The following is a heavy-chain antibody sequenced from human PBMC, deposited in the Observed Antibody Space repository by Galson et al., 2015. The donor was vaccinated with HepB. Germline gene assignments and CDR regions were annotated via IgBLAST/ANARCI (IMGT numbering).Heavy chain of an antibody. Sequence: SVKVSCKASGGTFSNYAVSWVRQAPGQGLEWMGGIIPTFGTPNYAQKFQGTVTISADESTSTAYMDVSSLRSEDTAVYYCTTGLALRNCMSGSCYVVFDIWGQGTVVTVSS. CDR1: GGTFSNYA. J-gene: IGHJ3*02. V-gene: IGHV1-69*13. CDR3: TTGLALRNCMSGSCYVVFDI. D-gene: IGHD2-15*01. CDR2: IIPTFGTP.